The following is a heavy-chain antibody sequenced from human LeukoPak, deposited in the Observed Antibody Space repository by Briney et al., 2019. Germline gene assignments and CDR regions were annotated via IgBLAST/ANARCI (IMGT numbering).Heavy chain of an antibody. CDR2: IYENGGTT. CDR3: ARPRDVGAKAFDY. D-gene: IGHD1-26*01. V-gene: IGHV3-23*01. J-gene: IGHJ4*02. Sequence: AGGSLRLSCVGSGFTFRSHAMSWVRQAPEKGLEFVSGIYENGGTTYYADSVKGRFSISRDNSKNTLYLQMDSLRADDTAVYYCARPRDVGAKAFDYWGQGNLVTVSS. CDR1: GFTFRSHA.